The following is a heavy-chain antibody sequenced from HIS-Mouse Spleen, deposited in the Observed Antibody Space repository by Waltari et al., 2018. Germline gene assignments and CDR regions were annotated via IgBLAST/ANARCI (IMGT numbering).Heavy chain of an antibody. CDR2: IYYSWST. CDR3: AREYYDFWSGYYPYYYGMDV. CDR1: GGSISSYY. J-gene: IGHJ6*02. V-gene: IGHV4-59*01. D-gene: IGHD3-3*01. Sequence: QVQLQESGPGLVKPSETLSLTCTVSGGSISSYYWSWIRQPPGKGLEWFGYIYYSWSTNDTPPHKSRVTISVDTSKNQFSLKLSSVTAADTAVYYCAREYYDFWSGYYPYYYGMDVWGQGTTVTVSS.